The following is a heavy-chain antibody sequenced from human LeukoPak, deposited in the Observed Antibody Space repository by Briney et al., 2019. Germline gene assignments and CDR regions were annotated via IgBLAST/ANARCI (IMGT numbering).Heavy chain of an antibody. V-gene: IGHV3-23*01. D-gene: IGHD2-15*01. CDR3: AKGRALEVVAAFNY. CDR2: ISGSGANT. J-gene: IGHJ4*02. CDR1: GFTFSSHA. Sequence: PGGSLRLSCTPSGFTFSSHAMGWVRQAPGKGLEWVSAISGSGANTYYADSVKGRFTISRDNSKNTLSLQMNTLRTDDTAVYYCAKGRALEVVAAFNYWGQGTVVTVSS.